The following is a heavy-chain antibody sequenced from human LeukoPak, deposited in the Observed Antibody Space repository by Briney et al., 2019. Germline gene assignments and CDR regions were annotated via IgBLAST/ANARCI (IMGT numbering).Heavy chain of an antibody. D-gene: IGHD2-2*02. CDR2: IYYSGSS. CDR3: ATSDGYCSSTTCYNPFDS. V-gene: IGHV4-31*03. CDR1: GASISSGHYW. Sequence: SETLSLTCTVSGASISSGHYWWSWIRQHPGTGLEWIGYIYYSGSSLYNPSLKSRASMSLGTSKNQFSLELSSVTAADTAVYYCATSDGYCSSTTCYNPFDSWGQGTLVTVSS. J-gene: IGHJ4*02.